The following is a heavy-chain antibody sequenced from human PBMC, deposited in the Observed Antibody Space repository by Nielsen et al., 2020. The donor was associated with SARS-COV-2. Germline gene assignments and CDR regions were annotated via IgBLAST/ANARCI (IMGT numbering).Heavy chain of an antibody. J-gene: IGHJ6*02. CDR2: ISSSSSYT. V-gene: IGHV3-11*03. D-gene: IGHD6-13*01. CDR3: ARSFYSSSWYLFLYYYYGMDV. Sequence: WIRQPPGKGLEWVSYISSSSSYTNYADSVKGRFTISRDNAKNSLYLQMNSLRAEDTAVYYCARSFYSSSWYLFLYYYYGMDVWGQGTTVTVS.